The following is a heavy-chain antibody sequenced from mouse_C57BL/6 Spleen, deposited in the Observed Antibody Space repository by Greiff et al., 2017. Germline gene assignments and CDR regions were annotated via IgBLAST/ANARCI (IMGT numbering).Heavy chain of an antibody. V-gene: IGHV1-69*01. CDR2: IDPSDSYT. CDR3: ARRDYGSSY. J-gene: IGHJ2*01. Sequence: VQLQQPGAELVMPGASVKLSCKASGYTFTSYGMHWVKQRPGQGLEWIGEIDPSDSYTNYNQKFKGKSTLTVDKSSSTAYMQLSSLTSEDSAVYYCARRDYGSSYWGQGTTLTVSS. D-gene: IGHD1-1*01. CDR1: GYTFTSYG.